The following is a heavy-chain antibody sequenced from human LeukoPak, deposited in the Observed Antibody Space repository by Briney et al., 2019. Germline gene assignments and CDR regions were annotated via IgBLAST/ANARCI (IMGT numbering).Heavy chain of an antibody. V-gene: IGHV1-69*05. CDR1: GGTFSSYA. Sequence: SVKVSCKASGGTFSSYAISWVRQAPGQGLEWMGRIIPIFGTANYAQKFQGRVTITTDESTSTAYMELSSLRSGDTAVYYCARDRNRNSYLFDYWGQGTLVTVSS. J-gene: IGHJ4*02. CDR2: IIPIFGTA. CDR3: ARDRNRNSYLFDY. D-gene: IGHD1-14*01.